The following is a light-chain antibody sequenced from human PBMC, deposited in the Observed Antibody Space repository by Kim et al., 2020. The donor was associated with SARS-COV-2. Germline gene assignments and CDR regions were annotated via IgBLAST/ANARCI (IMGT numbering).Light chain of an antibody. CDR3: AAWDDSLNGPL. Sequence: GQRVTISCSGSSSNIGSYTVNWYQQLPGTAPKLLIYGNNQRPSGVPDRFSGSKSGTSASLAISGLQSEDEADYHCAAWDDSLNGPLFGGGTQLTVL. J-gene: IGLJ2*01. V-gene: IGLV1-44*01. CDR1: SSNIGSYT. CDR2: GNN.